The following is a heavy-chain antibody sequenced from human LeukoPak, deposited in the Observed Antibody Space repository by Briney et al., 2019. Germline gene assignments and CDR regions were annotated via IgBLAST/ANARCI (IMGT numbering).Heavy chain of an antibody. CDR2: INPSGDST. CDR1: GYTFTNYY. Sequence: ASVKVSCKASGYTFTNYYIHWVRQAPGQGLEWMEIINPSGDSTTYAQKFQGRVTMTRDTSTSTVYMELSSLRSEDTAVYYCARHPSPQLHHFDYWGQGTLVTVSS. CDR3: ARHPSPQLHHFDY. V-gene: IGHV1-46*01. D-gene: IGHD2-2*01. J-gene: IGHJ4*02.